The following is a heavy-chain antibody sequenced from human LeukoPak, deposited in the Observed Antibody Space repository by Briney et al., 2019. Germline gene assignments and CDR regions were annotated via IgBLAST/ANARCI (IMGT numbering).Heavy chain of an antibody. D-gene: IGHD3-10*01. CDR2: IRSKAYGGTT. CDR1: GFTFGDYG. Sequence: GGSLRLSCTASGFTFGDYGMSWVRQAPGKGLEWVGFIRSKAYGGTTEYAASVKGRFTISRDDSKSIAYLQMNSLKTEDTAVYYCTTGRYYYGSGSYYPSDYWGQGTLVTVSS. V-gene: IGHV3-49*04. CDR3: TTGRYYYGSGSYYPSDY. J-gene: IGHJ4*02.